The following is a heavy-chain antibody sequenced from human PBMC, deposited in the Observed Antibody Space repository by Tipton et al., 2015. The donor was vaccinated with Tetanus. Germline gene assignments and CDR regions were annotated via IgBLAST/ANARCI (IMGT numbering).Heavy chain of an antibody. V-gene: IGHV3-9*01. J-gene: IGHJ4*02. D-gene: IGHD3-22*01. CDR3: AKDIRSYYYDSSGYYSYYFDS. Sequence: SLRLSCAASGFTFDDYAMHWVRQAPGKGLEWVSGISWNSGSRGYADSVKGRFTISRDNAKNSLYLQMYSLRAEDTALYYCAKDIRSYYYDSSGYYSYYFDSGGQGTLVPVSS. CDR2: ISWNSGSR. CDR1: GFTFDDYA.